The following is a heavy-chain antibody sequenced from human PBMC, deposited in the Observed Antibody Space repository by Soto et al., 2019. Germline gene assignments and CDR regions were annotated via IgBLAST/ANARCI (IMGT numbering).Heavy chain of an antibody. J-gene: IGHJ6*02. V-gene: IGHV1-2*04. D-gene: IGHD3-10*01. Sequence: ASVKVSCKASGYTFTGYYMHWVRQAPGQGLEWMGWINPNSGGTNYAQKFQGWVTMTRDTSISTAHMELSRLRSDDTAVYYCARDNGSGSYHNVCYYGMDVWGQGTTVTVSS. CDR3: ARDNGSGSYHNVCYYGMDV. CDR2: INPNSGGT. CDR1: GYTFTGYY.